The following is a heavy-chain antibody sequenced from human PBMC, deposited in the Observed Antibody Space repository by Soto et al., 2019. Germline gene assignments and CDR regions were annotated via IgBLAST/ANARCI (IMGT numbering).Heavy chain of an antibody. J-gene: IGHJ4*02. CDR1: GFTFSSYG. Sequence: PGGSLRLSCAASGFTFSSYGMHWVRQAPGKGLEWVAVISYDGSNKYYADSVKGRFTISRDNSKNTLYLQMNSLRAEDTAVYYCAKDGWEMATAYYFDYWGQGTLVTVSS. D-gene: IGHD5-18*01. CDR3: AKDGWEMATAYYFDY. CDR2: ISYDGSNK. V-gene: IGHV3-30*18.